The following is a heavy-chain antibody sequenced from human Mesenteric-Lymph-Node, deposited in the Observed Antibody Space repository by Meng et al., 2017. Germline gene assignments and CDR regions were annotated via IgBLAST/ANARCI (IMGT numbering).Heavy chain of an antibody. CDR3: AGPQYFDY. Sequence: LSLTCTVSGGSISSYYMSWIRQAPGKGLEWVSYISSSGSTIYYADSVKGRFTISRDNAKNSLYLQMNSLRAEDTAVYYCAGPQYFDYWGQGTLVTVSS. CDR1: GGSISSYY. CDR2: ISSSGSTI. V-gene: IGHV3-11*04. J-gene: IGHJ4*02.